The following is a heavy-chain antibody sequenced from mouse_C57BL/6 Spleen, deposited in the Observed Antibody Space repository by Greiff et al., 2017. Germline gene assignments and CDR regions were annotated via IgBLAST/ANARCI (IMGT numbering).Heavy chain of an antibody. CDR2: IDPSDSYT. V-gene: IGHV1-59*01. CDR3: AREKLGLDY. D-gene: IGHD4-1*01. Sequence: QVQLQQPGAELVRPGTSVKLSCKASGYTFTSYWMHWVKQRPGQGLEWIGVIDPSDSYTNYNQKFKGKATLTVDTSSSTAYMQLSSLTSEDSAVXYCAREKLGLDYWGQGTTLTVSS. CDR1: GYTFTSYW. J-gene: IGHJ2*01.